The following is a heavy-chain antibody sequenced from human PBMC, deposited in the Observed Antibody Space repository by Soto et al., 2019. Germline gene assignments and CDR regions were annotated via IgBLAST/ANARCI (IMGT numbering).Heavy chain of an antibody. CDR1: GGSISSGGYS. CDR3: ARDRTYSSSWYVDYGMDV. D-gene: IGHD6-13*01. J-gene: IGHJ6*02. V-gene: IGHV4-30-2*01. Sequence: SETLSLTCAVSGGSISSGGYSWSRIRQPPGKGLEWIGYIYHSGSTYYNPSLKSRVTISVDRSKNQFSLKLSSVTAADTAVYYCARDRTYSSSWYVDYGMDVWGQGTTVTVSS. CDR2: IYHSGST.